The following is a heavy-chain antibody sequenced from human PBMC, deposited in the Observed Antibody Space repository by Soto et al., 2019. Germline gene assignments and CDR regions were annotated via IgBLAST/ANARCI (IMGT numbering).Heavy chain of an antibody. Sequence: QVHLVQSGPEVKRPGSSVKVSCKASGDTFGRNAIHWVRQAPGQGLEWMGGIIPMLPTTNSAQKFKGRLTIYAAKSTGTAYMEMTSLRSEDTAVYYCTKDGDSADYGYWGQGTRVTVSS. CDR3: TKDGDSADYGY. D-gene: IGHD2-21*01. CDR2: IIPMLPTT. J-gene: IGHJ4*02. CDR1: GDTFGRNA. V-gene: IGHV1-69*06.